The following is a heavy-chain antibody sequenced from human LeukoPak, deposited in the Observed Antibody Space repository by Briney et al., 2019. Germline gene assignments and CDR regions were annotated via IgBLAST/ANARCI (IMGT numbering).Heavy chain of an antibody. D-gene: IGHD3-22*01. CDR2: IYYSGST. CDR1: GGSVSSSSYY. V-gene: IGHV4-39*07. CDR3: ASKSYDSSGYYYDSDY. Sequence: SETLSLTCTVSGGSVSSSSYYWGWIRQPPGKGLEWIGSIYYSGSTYYNPSLKSRVTISVDTSKNQFSLKLSSVTAADTAVYYCASKSYDSSGYYYDSDYWGQGTLVTVSS. J-gene: IGHJ4*02.